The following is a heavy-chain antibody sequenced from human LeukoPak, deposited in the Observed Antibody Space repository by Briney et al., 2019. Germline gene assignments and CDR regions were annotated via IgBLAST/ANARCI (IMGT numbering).Heavy chain of an antibody. CDR2: IHHSGST. CDR3: ARVNFNPDY. V-gene: IGHV4-38-2*02. Sequence: SETLSLTCTVSGYSISRGYHWGWIRQPPGRGLEWIGSIHHSGSTYYNPSLKSRFTMSADTSKNQLSLKLDSVTAADTAVYYCARVNFNPDYWGQGTLVTVSS. CDR1: GYSISRGYH. J-gene: IGHJ4*02. D-gene: IGHD1-14*01.